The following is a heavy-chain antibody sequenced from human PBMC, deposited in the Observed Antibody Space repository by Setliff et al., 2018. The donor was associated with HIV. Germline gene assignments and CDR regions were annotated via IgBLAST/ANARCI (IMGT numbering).Heavy chain of an antibody. J-gene: IGHJ4*02. Sequence: SETLSLTCTVSGGSISSGNYYWSWIRQAAGKGLEWIGRIYTSGSANYNPSLKSRVTISVDTSKNQFSLKLSSVAVADTALYYCGRPSTRGYSYAVYDYWGQGTLVTVSS. CDR3: GRPSTRGYSYAVYDY. D-gene: IGHD5-18*01. V-gene: IGHV4-61*02. CDR2: IYTSGSA. CDR1: GGSISSGNYY.